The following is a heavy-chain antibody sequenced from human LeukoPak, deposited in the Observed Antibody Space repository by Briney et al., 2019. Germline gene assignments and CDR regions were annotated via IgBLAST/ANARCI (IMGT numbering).Heavy chain of an antibody. CDR2: ISYDGSNK. J-gene: IGHJ6*03. V-gene: IGHV3-30*18. Sequence: GGSLRLSCAASGFTFSIYGIHWVRQAPGKGLEWVAFISYDGSNKYYADSVKGRFTISRDNSKNTLFLQMNSLRPEDTAVYYCAKDNYYDSSGDYYMDVWGKGTTVTVSS. CDR1: GFTFSIYG. D-gene: IGHD3-22*01. CDR3: AKDNYYDSSGDYYMDV.